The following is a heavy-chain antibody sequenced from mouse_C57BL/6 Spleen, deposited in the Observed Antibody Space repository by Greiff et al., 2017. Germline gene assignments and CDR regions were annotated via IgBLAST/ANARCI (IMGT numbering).Heavy chain of an antibody. CDR1: GYAFTNYL. CDR3: AREGDYYSKGFDY. J-gene: IGHJ2*01. D-gene: IGHD2-5*01. CDR2: INPGSGGT. Sequence: QVQLQQSGAELVRPGTSVKVSCKASGYAFTNYLIEWVKQRPGQGLEWIGVINPGSGGTNYNEKFKGKATLTADKSSSTAYIQLNSLTSEDSAVYFCAREGDYYSKGFDYWGQGTTLTVSS. V-gene: IGHV1-54*01.